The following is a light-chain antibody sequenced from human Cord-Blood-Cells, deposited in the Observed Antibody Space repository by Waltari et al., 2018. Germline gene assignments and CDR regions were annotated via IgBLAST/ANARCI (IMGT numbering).Light chain of an antibody. V-gene: IGLV2-14*03. CDR3: SSYTSSSTLVV. CDR1: SSDVGGYNY. J-gene: IGLJ1*01. CDR2: DVS. Sequence: QSALTQPASVSGSPGPSITISCTGTSSDVGGYNYVYWYQQHPGKAPKLMMYDVSNRPSGVSNRFSVSKSGNTASLTISGLQAEDEADYYCSSYTSSSTLVVFGTGTKVTVL.